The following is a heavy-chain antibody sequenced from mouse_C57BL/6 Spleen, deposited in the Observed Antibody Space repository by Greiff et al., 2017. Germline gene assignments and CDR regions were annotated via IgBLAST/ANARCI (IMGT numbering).Heavy chain of an antibody. CDR2: INPNYGTT. Sequence: EVQLQESGPELVKPGASVKISCKASGYSFTDYNMNWVKQSNGQSLEWIGVINPNYGTTSYTQKFKGKATLTVDQSSSTAYMQLNSLTSEDSAVYDSARAYYSNYEPFDYWGQGTTLTVSS. D-gene: IGHD2-5*01. V-gene: IGHV1-39*01. CDR1: GYSFTDYN. J-gene: IGHJ2*01. CDR3: ARAYYSNYEPFDY.